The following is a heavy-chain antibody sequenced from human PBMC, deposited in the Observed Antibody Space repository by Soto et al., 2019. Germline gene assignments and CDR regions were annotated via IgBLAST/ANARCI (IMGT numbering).Heavy chain of an antibody. Sequence: EVQLVESGGGLVQPGGPLRLSCAASGFTFSTYWMHWVRRAPGKGLEWVSGIKSDGTTTIYADSVKGRFAISRDNAKNTLYLQMNSLGDEDTAVYYCARGSIMQGNLLQCWGQGTLVTVSS. D-gene: IGHD2-8*01. CDR1: GFTFSTYW. V-gene: IGHV3-74*01. CDR2: IKSDGTTT. CDR3: ARGSIMQGNLLQC. J-gene: IGHJ4*02.